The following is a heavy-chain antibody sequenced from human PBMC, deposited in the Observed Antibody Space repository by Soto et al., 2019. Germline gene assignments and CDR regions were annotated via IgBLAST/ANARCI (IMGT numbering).Heavy chain of an antibody. D-gene: IGHD3-10*01. CDR1: GYTFTSYG. CDR2: ISAYNGNT. Sequence: ASVKVSCKASGYTFTSYGISWVRQAPGQGLEWMGWISAYNGNTNYAQKLQGRVTMTTDTSTSTAYMELRSLRSDDTAVYYCAREVTMVRGVITHYYYYGMDVWGQGTTVTVSS. CDR3: AREVTMVRGVITHYYYYGMDV. J-gene: IGHJ6*02. V-gene: IGHV1-18*01.